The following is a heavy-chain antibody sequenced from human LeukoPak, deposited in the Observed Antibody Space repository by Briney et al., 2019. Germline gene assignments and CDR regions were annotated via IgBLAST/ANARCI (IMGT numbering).Heavy chain of an antibody. CDR3: ATVAGSYFDY. CDR1: GYTLTELS. J-gene: IGHJ4*02. Sequence: ASVKVSCKVSGYTLTELSMHWGRQSPGKGLEWMGGFDPEDGETIYAQKFQGRVTMTEDTSTDTAYMELSSLRSEDTAVYYCATVAGSYFDYWGQGTLVTVSS. CDR2: FDPEDGET. D-gene: IGHD6-19*01. V-gene: IGHV1-24*01.